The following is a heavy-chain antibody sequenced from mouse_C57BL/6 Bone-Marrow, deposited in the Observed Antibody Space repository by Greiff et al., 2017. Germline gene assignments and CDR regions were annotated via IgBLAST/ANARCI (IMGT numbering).Heavy chain of an antibody. CDR3: TTPPGGY. CDR2: IDPENGAT. CDR1: GFNIKDDY. Sequence: VQLQQSGAELVRPGASVKLSCTASGFNIKDDYMHWVKQRPEQGLEWIGWIDPENGATEYASKFQGKATITADTSSNTAYLQLSSLTSEDTAVYYCTTPPGGYWGQGTLVTVSA. V-gene: IGHV14-4*01. J-gene: IGHJ3*02.